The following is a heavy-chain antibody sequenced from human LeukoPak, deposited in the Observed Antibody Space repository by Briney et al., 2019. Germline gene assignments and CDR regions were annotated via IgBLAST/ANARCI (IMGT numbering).Heavy chain of an antibody. D-gene: IGHD6-19*01. CDR2: INHSGST. Sequence: PSETLSLTCAVYGGSFSDYYWSWIRQSPGKGLEWIGEINHSGSTNYNPSLKSRVTISVDTSKNQFSLKLSSVTAADTAVYYCASVPPGHNSGWYDYWGQGTPVTVSS. J-gene: IGHJ4*02. V-gene: IGHV4-34*01. CDR1: GGSFSDYY. CDR3: ASVPPGHNSGWYDY.